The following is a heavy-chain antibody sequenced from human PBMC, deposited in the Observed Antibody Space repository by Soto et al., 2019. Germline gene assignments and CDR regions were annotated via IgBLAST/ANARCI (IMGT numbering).Heavy chain of an antibody. CDR2: IFSSGST. J-gene: IGHJ4*02. Sequence: SETLSLTCTVSGGSINTFYWSWVRQPAGKGLEWIGRIFSSGSTSFNPSLESRVAMSVDTSKNNFSLNLSSVTAADMAVYYCAREGSYSAYNFAHGIQLWSFDFWGQGALVTVSS. V-gene: IGHV4-4*07. CDR1: GGSINTFY. D-gene: IGHD5-12*01. CDR3: AREGSYSAYNFAHGIQLWSFDF.